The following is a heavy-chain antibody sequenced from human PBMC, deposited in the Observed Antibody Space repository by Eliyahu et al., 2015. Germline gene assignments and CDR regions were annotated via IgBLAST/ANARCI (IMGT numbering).Heavy chain of an antibody. Sequence: VRQAPGKGLEWVSYISSSSSTIYYADSVKGRFTISRDNAKNSLYLQMNSLRDEDRAVYYCAREYYYDSSGYYYGMDVWGQGTTVTVSS. V-gene: IGHV3-48*02. D-gene: IGHD3-22*01. CDR2: ISSSSSTI. J-gene: IGHJ6*02. CDR3: AREYYYDSSGYYYGMDV.